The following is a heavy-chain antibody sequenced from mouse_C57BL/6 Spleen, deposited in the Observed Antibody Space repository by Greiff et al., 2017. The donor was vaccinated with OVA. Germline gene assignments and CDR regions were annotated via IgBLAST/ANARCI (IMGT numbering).Heavy chain of an antibody. Sequence: QVQLKQPGAELVKPGASVKLSFTSYWMQWVKQRPGQGLEWIGEIDPSDSYTNYNQKFKGKATLTVDTSSSTAYMQLSSLTSEDSAVYYCARPTVVEGTWFAYWGQGTLVTVSA. V-gene: IGHV1-50*01. CDR1: TSYW. CDR3: ARPTVVEGTWFAY. D-gene: IGHD1-1*01. J-gene: IGHJ3*01. CDR2: IDPSDSYT.